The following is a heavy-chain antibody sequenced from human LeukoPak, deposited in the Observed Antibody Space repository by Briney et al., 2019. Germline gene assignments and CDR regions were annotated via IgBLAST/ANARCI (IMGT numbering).Heavy chain of an antibody. CDR2: IYHSGST. Sequence: SETLSPTCTVSGYSISSGYYWGWIRQPPGKGLEWIGSIYHSGSTYYNPSLKSRVTISVDTSKNQFSLELSSVTAADTAVYYCARDRGRGYFDYWGQGTLVTVSS. CDR3: ARDRGRGYFDY. J-gene: IGHJ4*02. D-gene: IGHD2-15*01. CDR1: GYSISSGYY. V-gene: IGHV4-38-2*02.